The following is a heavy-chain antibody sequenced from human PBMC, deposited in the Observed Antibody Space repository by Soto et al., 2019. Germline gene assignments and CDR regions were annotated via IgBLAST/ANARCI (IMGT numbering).Heavy chain of an antibody. CDR1: GFTFSSYG. V-gene: IGHV3-30*18. J-gene: IGHJ6*02. CDR3: AKDPIDGPYYYYGMDV. CDR2: ISYDGSNK. Sequence: QVQLVESGGGVVQPGRSLRLSCAASGFTFSSYGMHWVRQAPGKGLEWVAVISYDGSNKYYADSVKGRFTISRDNSKNTLYLQMNSQRAEDTAVYYCAKDPIDGPYYYYGMDVWGQGTTVTVSS. D-gene: IGHD2-15*01.